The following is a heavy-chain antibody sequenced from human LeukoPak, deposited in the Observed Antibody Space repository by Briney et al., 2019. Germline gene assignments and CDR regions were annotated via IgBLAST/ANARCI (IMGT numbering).Heavy chain of an antibody. J-gene: IGHJ6*03. CDR1: GYTFTGYY. CDR2: INPNSGGT. Sequence: ASVKVSCKASGYTFTGYYMHWVRQAPGQGLEWMGRINPNSGGTNYAQKFQGRATMTRDTSISTAYMELSRLRSDDTAVYYCARDLDPYYYYYYMDVWGKGTTVTVSS. V-gene: IGHV1-2*06. CDR3: ARDLDPYYYYYYMDV.